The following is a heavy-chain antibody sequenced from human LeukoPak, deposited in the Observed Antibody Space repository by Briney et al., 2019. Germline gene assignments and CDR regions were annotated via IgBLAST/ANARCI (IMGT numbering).Heavy chain of an antibody. J-gene: IGHJ5*02. CDR1: GYSIGTDDY. Sequence: SETLSLTCTVSGYSIGTDDYWGWIRQPPGKGLEWIGSIYNSGSTYYNPSLKSRITISVDTSKNQFSLKLSSVTAADTAVYYCARNSSSSSPTERYNWFDPWGQGTLVTVSS. V-gene: IGHV4-38-2*02. CDR2: IYNSGST. D-gene: IGHD6-6*01. CDR3: ARNSSSSSPTERYNWFDP.